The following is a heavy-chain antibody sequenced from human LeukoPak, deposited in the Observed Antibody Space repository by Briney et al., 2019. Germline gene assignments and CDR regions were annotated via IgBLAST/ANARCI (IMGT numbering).Heavy chain of an antibody. J-gene: IGHJ4*02. D-gene: IGHD1-26*01. V-gene: IGHV3-23*01. CDR1: GFTFSSYA. CDR2: ISGSGGST. CDR3: ARDHDSGGGGGY. Sequence: QAGGSLRLSCAASGFTFSSYAMSWVRQAPGKGLEWVSAISGSGGSTYYADSVKGRFTISRDNSKNTLYLQMNSLRTEDTAVYFCARDHDSGGGGGYWGQGTLVTVSS.